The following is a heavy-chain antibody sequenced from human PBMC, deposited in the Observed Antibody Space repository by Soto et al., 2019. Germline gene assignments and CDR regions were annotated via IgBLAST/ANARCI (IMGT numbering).Heavy chain of an antibody. V-gene: IGHV4-61*01. J-gene: IGHJ4*02. CDR2: IYYSGST. Sequence: QVQLQESGPGLVKPSETLSLTCTVSGGSVSSGSYYWSWIRQPPGKVLEWIGYIYYSGSTNYNPSLKSRVTRAVDTSKNQFCLRLSSVTAADTAVYYCAREDSRGRGALVFYWCQGTLVTVSS. D-gene: IGHD6-13*01. CDR3: AREDSRGRGALVFY. CDR1: GGSVSSGSYY.